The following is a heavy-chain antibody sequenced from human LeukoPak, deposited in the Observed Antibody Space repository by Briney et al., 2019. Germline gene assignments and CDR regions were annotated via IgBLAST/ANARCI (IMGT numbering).Heavy chain of an antibody. CDR1: GFTFSSYW. CDR3: ARVGLTTTNDDY. Sequence: AGGSLTLSRAASGFTFSSYWMHWVRQAPGKGLVWVSRINSDGSSTSYADSVKGRFTISRDNAKNTLYLQMDSLRAEDTAVYYCARVGLTTTNDDYWGQGNLGTVSS. V-gene: IGHV3-74*01. D-gene: IGHD1-1*01. CDR2: INSDGSST. J-gene: IGHJ4*02.